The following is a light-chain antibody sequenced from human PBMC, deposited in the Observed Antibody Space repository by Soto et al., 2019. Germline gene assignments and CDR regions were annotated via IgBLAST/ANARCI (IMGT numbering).Light chain of an antibody. CDR1: SSDVGSYNL. V-gene: IGLV2-23*02. J-gene: IGLJ7*01. CDR3: CSYAGTSTHTV. Sequence: QSVLTQPASVSGSPGQSITISCTGTSSDVGSYNLVSWYQQHPGKAPKLIISEVSKRPSGISDRFSGSKSGSTASLTISGLQADDDADYYCCSYAGTSTHTVFGGCTQLTVL. CDR2: EVS.